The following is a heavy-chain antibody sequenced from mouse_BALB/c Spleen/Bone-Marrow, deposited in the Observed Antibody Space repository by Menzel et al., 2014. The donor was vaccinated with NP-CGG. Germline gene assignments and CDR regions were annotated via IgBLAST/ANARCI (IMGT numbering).Heavy chain of an antibody. D-gene: IGHD1-1*01. CDR1: GFNIKDTY. CDR3: ASYYYGRAWFAY. Sequence: VQLQQPGAELVKPGASVKLSCTASGFNIKDTYMHWVKQRPEQGLEWIGRIDPANGNTKYDPKFQGKATITADTSPNTAYLQLSSLTSEDTAVYYCASYYYGRAWFAYWGQGTLVTVSA. CDR2: IDPANGNT. V-gene: IGHV14-3*02. J-gene: IGHJ3*01.